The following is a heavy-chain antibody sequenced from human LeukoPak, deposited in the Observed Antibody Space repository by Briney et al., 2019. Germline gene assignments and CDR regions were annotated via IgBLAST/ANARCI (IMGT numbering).Heavy chain of an antibody. D-gene: IGHD5-24*01. CDR2: INPSGGST. Sequence: ASVDVSCKASGYTFTRYYLHWVRQAAGQGLERMGIINPSGGSTSYAQKFQGRVTMTRDTSTSTVYMELSSLRSEDTAVYYCAIPRDGYNFDYWGQGTLVTVSS. CDR3: AIPRDGYNFDY. CDR1: GYTFTRYY. V-gene: IGHV1-46*01. J-gene: IGHJ4*02.